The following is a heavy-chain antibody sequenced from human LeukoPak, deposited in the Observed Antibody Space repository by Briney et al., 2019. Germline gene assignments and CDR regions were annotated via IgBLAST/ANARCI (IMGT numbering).Heavy chain of an antibody. J-gene: IGHJ4*02. CDR2: INHSGST. V-gene: IGHV4-34*01. CDR1: GGSFSGYY. D-gene: IGHD3-10*01. Sequence: PSETLSLTCAVYGGSFSGYYWSWIRQPPGKGLEWLGEINHSGSTNYNPSLKSRVTISVDTSKNQFSLKLSSVTAADTAVYYCAKGRGYWGQGTLVTVSS. CDR3: AKGRGY.